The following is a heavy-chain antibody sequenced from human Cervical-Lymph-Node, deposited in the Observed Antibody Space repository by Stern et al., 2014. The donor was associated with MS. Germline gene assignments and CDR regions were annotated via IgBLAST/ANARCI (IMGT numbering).Heavy chain of an antibody. CDR3: ASGTGSNRPTGNY. D-gene: IGHD3/OR15-3a*01. V-gene: IGHV1-46*01. J-gene: IGHJ4*02. CDR2: INPSGDSA. CDR1: GYSFTSHY. Sequence: QMQLVQSGAEVKKPGASVKVSCKASGYSFTSHYMHWVRQAPGQGLEWVGIINPSGDSASYAQKLQGRVTMTRDTSTSTVYMELSSLRSEDTAVFYCASGTGSNRPTGNYWGQGTLVTVSS.